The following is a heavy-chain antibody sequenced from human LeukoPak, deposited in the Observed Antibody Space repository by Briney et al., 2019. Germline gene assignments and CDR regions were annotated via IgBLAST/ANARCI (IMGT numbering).Heavy chain of an antibody. CDR3: AKGNTVVVIQYYFDY. Sequence: GGSLRLSCAASGFTFSSSAMSWVRQAPGKGLEWISVISGSGLSIYYADSVKGRFTISRDNSKNTLYLQMNSLRAEDTAVYYCAKGNTVVVIQYYFDYWGQGTLVTVSS. J-gene: IGHJ4*02. CDR1: GFTFSSSA. V-gene: IGHV3-23*01. D-gene: IGHD3-22*01. CDR2: ISGSGLSI.